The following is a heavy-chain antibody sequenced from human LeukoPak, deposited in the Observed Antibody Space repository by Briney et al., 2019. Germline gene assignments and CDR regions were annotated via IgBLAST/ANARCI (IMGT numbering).Heavy chain of an antibody. D-gene: IGHD2-15*01. CDR2: IYYSGST. V-gene: IGHV4-39*01. CDR1: GGSISSSDYY. Sequence: SETLSLTCTVSGGSISSSDYYWGWIRQPPGKGLELIGSIYYSGSTYYNPSLKSRVTISVDTSKNQFSLKLNSVTAADTAVYYCARMEAATYKVDYWGQGTLVTVSS. J-gene: IGHJ4*02. CDR3: ARMEAATYKVDY.